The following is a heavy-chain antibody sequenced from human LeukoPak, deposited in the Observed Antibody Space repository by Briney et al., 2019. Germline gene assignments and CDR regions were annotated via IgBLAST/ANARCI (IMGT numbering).Heavy chain of an antibody. V-gene: IGHV3-23*01. Sequence: GGSLRLSCAASGFTFSSYAMSWVRQAPGKELEWVSAISGSGGSTYYADSVKGRFTISRDNSKNTLYLQMNSLRAEDTAVYYCAKGTYYDFWSGYYYFDYWGQGTLVTVSS. CDR1: GFTFSSYA. J-gene: IGHJ4*02. CDR2: ISGSGGST. CDR3: AKGTYYDFWSGYYYFDY. D-gene: IGHD3-3*01.